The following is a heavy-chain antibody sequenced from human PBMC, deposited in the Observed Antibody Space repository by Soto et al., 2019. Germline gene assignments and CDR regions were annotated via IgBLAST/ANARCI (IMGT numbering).Heavy chain of an antibody. CDR2: ISGSGGRT. D-gene: IGHD4-4*01. CDR1: GFTFSSYA. V-gene: IGHV3-23*01. CDR3: ARDFQDYSNYYYYYYMDV. J-gene: IGHJ6*03. Sequence: GGSLRPSCAASGFTFSSYAMSWVRQAPGKGLEWVSAISGSGGRTYYADSMKGRFTISRNNSKNTLYLQMNSLRAEDTAVYYCARDFQDYSNYYYYYYMDVWGKGTTVTVSS.